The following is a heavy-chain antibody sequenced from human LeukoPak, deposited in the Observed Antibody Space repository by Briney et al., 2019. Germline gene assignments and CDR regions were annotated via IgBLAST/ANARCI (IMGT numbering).Heavy chain of an antibody. V-gene: IGHV4-59*01. D-gene: IGHD3-22*01. CDR1: DGSISSYY. CDR2: IYHSGST. Sequence: PSETLSLTCTVSDGSISSYYWSWLRQPPGKGLEWIGYIYHSGSTNYNPSLKSRATISVDTSKNEFSLKLSSVTAADTAMYYCARSQHSYDSSGPGYWYFDLWGRGTLVTVSS. CDR3: ARSQHSYDSSGPGYWYFDL. J-gene: IGHJ2*01.